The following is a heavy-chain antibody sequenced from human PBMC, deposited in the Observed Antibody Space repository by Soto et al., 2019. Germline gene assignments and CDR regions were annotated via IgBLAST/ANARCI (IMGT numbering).Heavy chain of an antibody. CDR1: GYSFTSYW. J-gene: IGHJ5*02. CDR2: IDPSDSYT. D-gene: IGHD3-9*01. Sequence: EVQLVQSGAEVKKPGESLRISCKGSGYSFTSYWISWVRQMPGKGLEWKGRIDPSDSYTNYSPPFQGHVTISADKSISTAYLQWSSLKASDTAMYYCASAAYDIDYWFAPWGQGTLVTVSS. V-gene: IGHV5-10-1*01. CDR3: ASAAYDIDYWFAP.